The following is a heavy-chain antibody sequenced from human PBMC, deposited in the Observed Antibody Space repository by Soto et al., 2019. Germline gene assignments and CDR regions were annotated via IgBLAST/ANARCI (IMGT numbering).Heavy chain of an antibody. CDR1: GYTLTELS. D-gene: IGHD6-19*01. J-gene: IGHJ6*02. Sequence: ASVKVSCKVSGYTLTELSMHWVRQAPGKGLEWMGGFDPEDGETIYAQKFQGRVTMTEDTSTEPAYMELSSLRSEDTAVYYCATGGREQWLVPLTHYYYYYYGMDVWGQGTTVTVSS. CDR3: ATGGREQWLVPLTHYYYYYYGMDV. V-gene: IGHV1-24*01. CDR2: FDPEDGET.